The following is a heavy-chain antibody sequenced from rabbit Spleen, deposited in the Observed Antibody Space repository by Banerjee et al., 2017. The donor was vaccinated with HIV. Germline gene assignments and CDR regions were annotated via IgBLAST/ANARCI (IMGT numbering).Heavy chain of an antibody. J-gene: IGHJ3*01. D-gene: IGHD1-1*01. Sequence: QEQLVESGGGLVQPGGSLKLSCKASGFDFSSYGVSWVRQAPGKGLEWIAYIDPAFGATYYAPWVNGRVTISSQNAQNMVYLQLNSLTAADTATYFCVRGASSSGYYSLWGQGTLVTVS. V-gene: IGHV1S47*01. CDR3: VRGASSSGYYSL. CDR1: GFDFSSYG. CDR2: IDPAFGAT.